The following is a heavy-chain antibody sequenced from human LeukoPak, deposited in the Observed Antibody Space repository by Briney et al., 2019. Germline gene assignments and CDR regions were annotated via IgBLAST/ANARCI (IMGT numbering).Heavy chain of an antibody. CDR3: ASFDSSGWYGGRDDAFDI. V-gene: IGHV1-46*01. Sequence: ASVKVSCKASGYTFTSYDINWVRQAPGQGLEWMGIINPSGGSTSYAQKFQGRVAMTRDTSTSTVYMELSSLRSEDTAVYYCASFDSSGWYGGRDDAFDIWGQGTMVTVSS. D-gene: IGHD6-19*01. CDR1: GYTFTSYD. CDR2: INPSGGST. J-gene: IGHJ3*02.